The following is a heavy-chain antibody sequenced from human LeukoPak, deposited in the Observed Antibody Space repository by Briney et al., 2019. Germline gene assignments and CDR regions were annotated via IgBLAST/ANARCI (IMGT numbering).Heavy chain of an antibody. CDR2: ISTSSSYI. CDR1: GFTFSSYS. Sequence: GGSLRLSCAASGFTFSSYSMNWVRQAPGKGLEWVSSISTSSSYIYYADSVKGRFTISRDNAKNSLFLQMNSLRAEDTAVYYCASGWYDQGFDYWGQGTLVTVSS. D-gene: IGHD6-19*01. V-gene: IGHV3-21*01. CDR3: ASGWYDQGFDY. J-gene: IGHJ4*02.